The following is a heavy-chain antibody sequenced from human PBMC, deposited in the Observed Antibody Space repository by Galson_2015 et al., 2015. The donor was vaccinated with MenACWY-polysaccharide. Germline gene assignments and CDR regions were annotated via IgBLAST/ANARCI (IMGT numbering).Heavy chain of an antibody. J-gene: IGHJ4*02. CDR2: THYRSKWYN. Sequence: CAISGDSVSSHSAAWNWIRQSPSRGLEWLGRTHYRSKWYNDYVVSVKSRITINPDTSKNQFSLQLNSVTPDDTAVYYCARVTQRGGSFDYWGQGTLVTVSS. V-gene: IGHV6-1*01. CDR3: ARVTQRGGSFDY. CDR1: GDSVSSHSAA. D-gene: IGHD3-10*01.